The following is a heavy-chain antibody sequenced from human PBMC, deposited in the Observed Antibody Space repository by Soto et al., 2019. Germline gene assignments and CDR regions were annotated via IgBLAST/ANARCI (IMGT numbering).Heavy chain of an antibody. D-gene: IGHD5-18*01. CDR2: IWYDGSNK. J-gene: IGHJ4*02. CDR3: ARDSGGYSYGYDDY. Sequence: QVQLVESGGGVVQPGRSLRLSCAASGFTFSSYGMHWVRQAPGKGLEWVAVIWYDGSNKYYADSVKGRFTISRDNSKNTLYLQMNSLRAEDTAVYYCARDSGGYSYGYDDYWGQGTLVTVSS. CDR1: GFTFSSYG. V-gene: IGHV3-33*01.